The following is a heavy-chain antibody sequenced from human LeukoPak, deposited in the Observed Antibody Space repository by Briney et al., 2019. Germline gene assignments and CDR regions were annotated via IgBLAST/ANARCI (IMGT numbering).Heavy chain of an antibody. CDR3: ARGILATINYYYYYYMDV. V-gene: IGHV1-69*05. D-gene: IGHD5-12*01. J-gene: IGHJ6*03. CDR1: GGTFSSYA. Sequence: ASVKVSCKASGGTFSSYAISWVRQAPGQGLEWMGGIIPIFGTANYAQKFQGRVTITTDESTSTAYMELSSLRSEDTAVYYCARGILATINYYYYYYMDVWGKGTTVTVSS. CDR2: IIPIFGTA.